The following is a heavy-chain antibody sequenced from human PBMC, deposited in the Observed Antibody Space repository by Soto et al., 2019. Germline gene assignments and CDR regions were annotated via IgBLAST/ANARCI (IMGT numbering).Heavy chain of an antibody. CDR1: GYTFTSYG. V-gene: IGHV1-18*04. CDR3: ARGGEYQLLSLYYYYGMDV. Sequence: ASVKVSCKASGYTFTSYGISWVRQATGQGLEWMGWISAYNGNTNYAQKLQGRVTMTTDTSTSTAYMELRSLRSDDTAVYYCARGGEYQLLSLYYYYGMDVWGQGTTVTV. D-gene: IGHD2-2*01. J-gene: IGHJ6*02. CDR2: ISAYNGNT.